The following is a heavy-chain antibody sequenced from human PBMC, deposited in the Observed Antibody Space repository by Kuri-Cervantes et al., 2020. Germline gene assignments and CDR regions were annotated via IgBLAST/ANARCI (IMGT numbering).Heavy chain of an antibody. CDR2: INPSGGST. V-gene: IGHV1-46*01. Sequence: ASVKVSCKAVGYTFTGYHMHWVRQAPGQGLEWMGVINPSGGSTNYAQKFQDRVTITRDRSMSTAYMELSSLRSEDTAMYYCARDNEAPRVPLDYWGQGTLVTVSS. D-gene: IGHD1-1*01. CDR1: GYTFTGYH. CDR3: ARDNEAPRVPLDY. J-gene: IGHJ4*02.